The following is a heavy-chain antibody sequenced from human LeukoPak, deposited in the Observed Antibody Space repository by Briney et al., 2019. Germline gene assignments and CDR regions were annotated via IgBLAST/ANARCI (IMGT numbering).Heavy chain of an antibody. CDR1: GGTFSSYA. J-gene: IGHJ6*02. CDR2: IIPIFGTA. Sequence: GASVKVSCEASGGTFSSYAISWVRQAPGQGLEWMGGIIPIFGTANYAQKFQGRVTITADESTSTAYMKLSSLRSEDTAVYYCARGSIRSNYGMDVWGQGTTVTVSS. V-gene: IGHV1-69*13. CDR3: ARGSIRSNYGMDV.